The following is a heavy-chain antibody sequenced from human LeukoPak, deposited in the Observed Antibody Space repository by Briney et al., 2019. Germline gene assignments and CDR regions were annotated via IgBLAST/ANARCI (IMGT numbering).Heavy chain of an antibody. V-gene: IGHV4-4*07. CDR1: GGSISSYY. CDR2: IYTSGST. D-gene: IGHD3-10*01. CDR3: ARDSTMVRGTEAYNWFDP. Sequence: SETLSLTCTVSGGSISSYYWSWIRQPAGKGLEWIGRIYTSGSTNYNPSLKSRVTISVDTSKNQFSLKLSSVTAADTAVYYCARDSTMVRGTEAYNWFDPWGQGTLVTVSS. J-gene: IGHJ5*02.